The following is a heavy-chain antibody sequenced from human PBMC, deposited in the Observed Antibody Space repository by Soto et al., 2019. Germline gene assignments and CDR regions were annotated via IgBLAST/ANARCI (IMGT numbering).Heavy chain of an antibody. CDR1: GGSISSYY. CDR3: ASATNWFDP. Sequence: PSETLSLTYTVSGGSISSYYWSWIRRPPGKGLEWIGYIYYSGSTNYNPSLKSRVTISVDTSKNQFSLKLSSVTAADTAVYYCASATNWFDPWGQGTLVTVSS. J-gene: IGHJ5*02. CDR2: IYYSGST. V-gene: IGHV4-59*01.